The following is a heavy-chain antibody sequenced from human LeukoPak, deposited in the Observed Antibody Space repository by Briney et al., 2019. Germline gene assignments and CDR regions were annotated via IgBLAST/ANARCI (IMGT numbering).Heavy chain of an antibody. D-gene: IGHD3-3*01. CDR3: AGQFGAWHYFDY. J-gene: IGHJ4*02. CDR1: GFTFSSYA. Sequence: PGRSLRLSCAASGFTFSSYAIHWVRQAPGKGLEWVALISYDGSTKYSTDSVKGRFTISRDNSKNTLYLQINSLRPEDTAVYYCAGQFGAWHYFDYWGQGTLVTVSS. V-gene: IGHV3-30*04. CDR2: ISYDGSTK.